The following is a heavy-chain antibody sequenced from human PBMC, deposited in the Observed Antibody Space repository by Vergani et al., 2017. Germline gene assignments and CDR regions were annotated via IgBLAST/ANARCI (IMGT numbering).Heavy chain of an antibody. CDR1: GFTFSSYE. CDR2: ISSSGSTI. V-gene: IGHV3-48*03. J-gene: IGHJ4*02. CDR3: ARGSDDSSGYYYQPPNFDY. Sequence: EVQLVESGGGLVQPGGSLRLSCAASGFTFSSYEMNWVRQAPGKGLEWVSYISSSGSTIYYADSVKGRFTISRDNAKNSLYLQMNSLRAEDTAVYYCARGSDDSSGYYYQPPNFDYWGQGTLVTVSS. D-gene: IGHD3-22*01.